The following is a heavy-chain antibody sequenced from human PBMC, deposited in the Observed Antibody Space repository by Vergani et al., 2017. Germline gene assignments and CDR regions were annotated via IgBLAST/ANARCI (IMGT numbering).Heavy chain of an antibody. Sequence: QVQLQESGPGLVKPSETLSLTCTVSGGSISSDYWSWIRQPPGKGLEWIGYIHYSGSTNYNPSLKSRVTISVDTSKNQFSLKLSSGTAADTAVYYCARKGSYGLLPEDYWGQGTLVTVSS. D-gene: IGHD5-18*01. J-gene: IGHJ4*02. CDR2: IHYSGST. CDR3: ARKGSYGLLPEDY. V-gene: IGHV4-59*12. CDR1: GGSISSDY.